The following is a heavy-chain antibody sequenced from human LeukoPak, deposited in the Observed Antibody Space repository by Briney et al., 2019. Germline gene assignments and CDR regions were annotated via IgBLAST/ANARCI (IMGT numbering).Heavy chain of an antibody. CDR2: INTDGSTA. Sequence: PGGSLRLSCAASGFTFSSYWMHWVRQAPGKGLVWVSRINTDGSTASYADSVKGRFTISRDNAKNTLYLQMNSLRAEDTAVFYCAREFGEHAYWGQGTLVTVSS. CDR1: GFTFSSYW. J-gene: IGHJ4*02. CDR3: AREFGEHAY. V-gene: IGHV3-74*01. D-gene: IGHD3-10*01.